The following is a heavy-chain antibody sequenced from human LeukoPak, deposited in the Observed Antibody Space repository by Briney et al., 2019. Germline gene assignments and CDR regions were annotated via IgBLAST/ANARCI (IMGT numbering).Heavy chain of an antibody. V-gene: IGHV3-23*01. CDR1: GFTFSSYA. Sequence: PGGSLRLSCAASGFTFSSYAMSWVRQAPGKGLEWVSAISGSGGSTYYADSVKGRFTISRDNSKNTLYLQMNRLRAEDTAVYYCAKKIRREVVIAYYFDYWGQGTLVTVSS. D-gene: IGHD2-21*01. CDR2: ISGSGGST. J-gene: IGHJ4*02. CDR3: AKKIRREVVIAYYFDY.